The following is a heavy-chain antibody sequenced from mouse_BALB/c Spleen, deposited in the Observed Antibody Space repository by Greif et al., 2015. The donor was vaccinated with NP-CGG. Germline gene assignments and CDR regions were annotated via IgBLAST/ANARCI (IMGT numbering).Heavy chain of an antibody. V-gene: IGHV1S81*02. CDR1: GYIFTSYY. CDR3: TRSGLRQKYFDD. D-gene: IGHD2-2*01. J-gene: IGHJ2*01. CDR2: INPSNDGT. Sequence: VQRVESGAELVKPGASVKLSCKASGYIFTSYYMYWVKQRPGQGLEWIGEINPSNDGTNFNEKFKSKATLTVDKSSSTAYMQLSSLTSEDSAVYYCTRSGLRQKYFDDWGQGTTLTVSS.